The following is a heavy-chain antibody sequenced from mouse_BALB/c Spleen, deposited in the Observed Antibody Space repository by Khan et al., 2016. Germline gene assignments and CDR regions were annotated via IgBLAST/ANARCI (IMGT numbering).Heavy chain of an antibody. Sequence: QVQLQQSAAELARPGASVKMSCKASGYTFTDYTMHWVKQRPRQGLEWIGYINPSSGYTENNQKFKDKTTLTTDKSSSTAYMQLSSLTSEDSAVYYCARSRYFDYWGQGTTLTVSS. J-gene: IGHJ2*01. CDR2: INPSSGYT. V-gene: IGHV1-4*02. CDR3: ARSRYFDY. CDR1: GYTFTDYT.